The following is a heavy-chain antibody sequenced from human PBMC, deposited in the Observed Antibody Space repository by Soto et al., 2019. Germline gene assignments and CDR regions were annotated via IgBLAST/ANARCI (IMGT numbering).Heavy chain of an antibody. V-gene: IGHV3-33*01. CDR2: IWYDGSNK. CDR1: GFTFSSYG. Sequence: GGSLSLSCAASGFTFSSYGMHWVRQAPGKGLEWVAVIWYDGSNKYYADSVKGRFTISRDNSKNTLYLQMNSLRAEDTAVYYCARGSSGGFDILTGYYWGLFDYWGQGTLVTVSS. J-gene: IGHJ4*02. CDR3: ARGSSGGFDILTGYYWGLFDY. D-gene: IGHD3-9*01.